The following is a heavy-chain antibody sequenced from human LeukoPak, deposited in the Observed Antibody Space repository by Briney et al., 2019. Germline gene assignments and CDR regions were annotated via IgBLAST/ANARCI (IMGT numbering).Heavy chain of an antibody. CDR2: IYYSGST. D-gene: IGHD3-10*01. CDR1: GGSISSYY. Sequence: PSETLSLTCTVSGGSISSYYWSWIRQPPGKGLEWIGYIYYSGSTYYNPSLKSRVTISVDTSKNQFSLKLSSVTAADTAVYYCARAVGSGSFQTYYYYMDVWGKGTTVTVSS. CDR3: ARAVGSGSFQTYYYYMDV. J-gene: IGHJ6*03. V-gene: IGHV4-59*12.